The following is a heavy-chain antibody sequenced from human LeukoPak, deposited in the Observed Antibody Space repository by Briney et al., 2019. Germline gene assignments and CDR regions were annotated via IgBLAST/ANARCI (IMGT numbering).Heavy chain of an antibody. CDR1: GFTFSSYW. CDR2: IKQDGSEK. V-gene: IGHV3-7*01. CDR3: ARAGMVRGVIAEYYFDY. J-gene: IGHJ4*02. D-gene: IGHD3-10*01. Sequence: GGSLRLSCAASGFTFSSYWMSWVRQAPGKGLEWVANIKQDGSEKYYVDSVKGRFTISRDNAKNSLYLQMNSLRAEDTAVYYCARAGMVRGVIAEYYFDYWGQGTLVTVSS.